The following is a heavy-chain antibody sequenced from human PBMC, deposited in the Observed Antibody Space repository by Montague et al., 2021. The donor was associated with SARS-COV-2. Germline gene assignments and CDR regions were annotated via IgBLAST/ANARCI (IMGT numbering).Heavy chain of an antibody. D-gene: IGHD5-12*01. CDR2: IYTSGTT. J-gene: IGHJ4*02. CDR1: GGSISSGSYY. V-gene: IGHV4-61*02. CDR3: ARAHSGSWAHLDN. Sequence: TLSLTCTVSGGSISSGSYYWSWIRQPAGKGLEWIGRIYTSGTTDYSXSLKSRVTISVDTSKNQFSSKLTSVTAADTAVYYCARAHSGSWAHLDNWGQGSLVTVSS.